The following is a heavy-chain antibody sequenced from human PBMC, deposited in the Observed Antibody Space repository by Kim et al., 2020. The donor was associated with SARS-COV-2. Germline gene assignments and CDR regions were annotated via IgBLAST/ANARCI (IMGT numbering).Heavy chain of an antibody. V-gene: IGHV1-3*01. CDR2: IIGGNGNT. Sequence: ASVKVSCKASGYTFSNYAIHWVRQAPGQRLECMGWIIGGNGNTYYSPKFQGRVTFTRDTSATTAYMELSSLGSEDTAVYYCARGGGPGLGYWSQGTLVTVSS. CDR3: ARGGGPGLGY. J-gene: IGHJ4*02. D-gene: IGHD2-15*01. CDR1: GYTFSNYA.